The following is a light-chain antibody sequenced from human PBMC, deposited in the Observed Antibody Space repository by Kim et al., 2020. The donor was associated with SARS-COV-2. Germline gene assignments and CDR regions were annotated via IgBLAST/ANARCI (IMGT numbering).Light chain of an antibody. CDR3: QSHDGTNWV. Sequence: FMLTQPHSVSESPGKTVTISCTRSSGTIASNYVQWYHQRPGSSPTTVIYEDNQRPSGVPDRFSGSIDSSSNSASLTISGLKTEDEADYYCQSHDGTNWVLGGGTKLTVL. V-gene: IGLV6-57*01. J-gene: IGLJ3*02. CDR1: SGTIASNY. CDR2: EDN.